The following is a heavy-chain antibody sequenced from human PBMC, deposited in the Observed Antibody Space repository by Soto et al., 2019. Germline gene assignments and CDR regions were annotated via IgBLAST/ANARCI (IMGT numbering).Heavy chain of an antibody. CDR1: GGSISSSSYY. CDR2: IYYSGST. D-gene: IGHD3-10*01. V-gene: IGHV4-39*01. J-gene: IGHJ5*02. Sequence: ETLSLTCTVSGGSISSSSYYWGWIRQPPGKGLEWIGSIYYSGSTYYNPSLKSRVTISVDTSKNQFSLKLSSVTAADTAVYYCARRVLTGSGPANWFDPWGQGTLVTVSS. CDR3: ARRVLTGSGPANWFDP.